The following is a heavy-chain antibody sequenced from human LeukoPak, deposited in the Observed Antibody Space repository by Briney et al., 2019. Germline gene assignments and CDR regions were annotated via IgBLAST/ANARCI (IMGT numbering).Heavy chain of an antibody. CDR3: TRGAGWLIDY. CDR1: DDSISDYY. CDR2: FYNSGRS. J-gene: IGHJ4*02. D-gene: IGHD3-16*01. V-gene: IGHV4-59*01. Sequence: SETLFLTCTVSDDSISDYYRGWIRQPPGKGLEWIGYFYNSGRSTYNPSLKSRVTISADTSKNHFSHKLNSVTTADTAVYYCTRGAGWLIDYWGQGILVTVSS.